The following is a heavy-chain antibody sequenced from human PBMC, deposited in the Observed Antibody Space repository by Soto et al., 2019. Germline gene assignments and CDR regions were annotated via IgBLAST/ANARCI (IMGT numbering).Heavy chain of an antibody. J-gene: IGHJ6*03. D-gene: IGHD2-2*01. V-gene: IGHV4-34*01. CDR2: INHSGST. CDR1: GGSFSGYY. CDR3: ARMVVVVPAAIYYMDV. Sequence: SETLSLTCAVYGGSFSGYYGSWIRQPPGKGLEWIGEINHSGSTNYNPSLKSRVTISVDTSKNQFSLKLSSVTAADTAVYYCARMVVVVPAAIYYMDVWGKGTTVTVSS.